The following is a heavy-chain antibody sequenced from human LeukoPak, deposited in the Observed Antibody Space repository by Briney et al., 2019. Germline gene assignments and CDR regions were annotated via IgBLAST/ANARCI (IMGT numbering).Heavy chain of an antibody. CDR3: ARDHDSSSYFDY. J-gene: IGHJ4*02. Sequence: GGSLRLSCAASGFTFGSYAMSWVRQAPGKGLEWVSDINGSGGSTYYTDSVKGRFTISRDNSKNTLYLQMNSLRAEDTAVYYCARDHDSSSYFDYWGQGTLVTVSS. D-gene: IGHD3-22*01. CDR2: INGSGGST. CDR1: GFTFGSYA. V-gene: IGHV3-23*01.